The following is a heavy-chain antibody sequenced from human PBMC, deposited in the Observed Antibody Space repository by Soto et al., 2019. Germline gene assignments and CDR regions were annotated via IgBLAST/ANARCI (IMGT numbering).Heavy chain of an antibody. J-gene: IGHJ5*02. CDR3: ARIPFRIAVAGTLTPGYNWFDP. V-gene: IGHV2-26*01. CDR2: IFSNDEK. Sequence: GSGPTLVNPPETLTLTCTVSGFSLSNARMGVSWIRQPPGKALEWLAHIFSNDEKSYSTSLKSRLTISKDTSKSQVVLTMTNMDPVDTATYYCARIPFRIAVAGTLTPGYNWFDPWGQGTLVTVSS. CDR1: GFSLSNARMG. D-gene: IGHD6-19*01.